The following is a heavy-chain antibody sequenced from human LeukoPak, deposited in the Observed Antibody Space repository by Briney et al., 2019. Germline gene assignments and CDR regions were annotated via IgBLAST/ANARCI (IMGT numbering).Heavy chain of an antibody. D-gene: IGHD3-10*01. V-gene: IGHV3-9*01. CDR2: ISWNSGSI. CDR1: GFTFDDFA. CDR3: AKDYYGSGSYNYFDY. J-gene: IGHJ4*02. Sequence: GGSLRLSCAASGFTFDDFAMHWVRQAPGKGLEWVSSISWNSGSIGYADSVKGRFTISRDNAKNSLYLQINSLRAEDTALYYCAKDYYGSGSYNYFDYWGQGTLVTVSS.